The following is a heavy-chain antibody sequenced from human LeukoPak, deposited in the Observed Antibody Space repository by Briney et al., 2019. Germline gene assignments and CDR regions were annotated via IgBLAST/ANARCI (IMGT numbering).Heavy chain of an antibody. D-gene: IGHD3-9*01. V-gene: IGHV3-64*01. CDR2: ISSNGGST. CDR3: ARVQPPSYGYYDILTGYYIY. Sequence: GGSLRLSCAASGFTFSSYAMHWVRQAPGKGLEYVSAISSNGGSTYYANSVKGRFTISRDNSKNTLYLQMGSLRAEDMAVYYCARVQPPSYGYYDILTGYYIYWGQGTLVTVSS. CDR1: GFTFSSYA. J-gene: IGHJ4*02.